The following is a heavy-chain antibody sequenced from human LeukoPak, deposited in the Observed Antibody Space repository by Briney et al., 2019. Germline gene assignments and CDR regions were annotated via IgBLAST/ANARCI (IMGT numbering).Heavy chain of an antibody. D-gene: IGHD2-2*01. CDR2: IYYSGST. CDR1: GGSISSGSYY. J-gene: IGHJ4*02. Sequence: PSQTLSLTCTVSGGSISSGSYYWSWIRQPPGKGLEWIGYIYYSGSTNYNPSLKSRVTISVDTSKNQFSLKLSSVTAADTAVYYCARIGSHCSGTSCYGDYWGQGALVTVSS. V-gene: IGHV4-61*01. CDR3: ARIGSHCSGTSCYGDY.